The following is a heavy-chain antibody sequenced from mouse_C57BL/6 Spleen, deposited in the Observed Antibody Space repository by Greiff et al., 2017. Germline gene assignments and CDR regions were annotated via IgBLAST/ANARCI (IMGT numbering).Heavy chain of an antibody. Sequence: VKLMESGAELVRPGASVTLSCKASGYTFTDYEMHWVKQTPVHGLEWIGAIDPETGGTAYNQKFKGKAILTADKSSSTAYMELRSLTSEDSAVYYCTRVYDGYYERYFDVWGTGTTVTVSS. CDR2: IDPETGGT. CDR1: GYTFTDYE. D-gene: IGHD2-3*01. J-gene: IGHJ1*03. V-gene: IGHV1-15*01. CDR3: TRVYDGYYERYFDV.